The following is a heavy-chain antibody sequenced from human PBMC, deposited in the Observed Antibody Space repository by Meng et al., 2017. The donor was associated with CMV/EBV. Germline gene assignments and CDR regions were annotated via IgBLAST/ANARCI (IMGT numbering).Heavy chain of an antibody. CDR1: GGSFSGYY. V-gene: IGHV4-34*01. CDR2: INHSGST. Sequence: SETLSLTCAVYGGSFSGYYWSWIRQPPGKGLEWIGEINHSGSTNYNPSLKSRVTISVDTSKNQFSLKLSSVTAADTAVYYCVRSRYCSSTSCYRGNYYYYGMDVWGQGTTVTVSS. J-gene: IGHJ6*02. D-gene: IGHD2-2*02. CDR3: VRSRYCSSTSCYRGNYYYYGMDV.